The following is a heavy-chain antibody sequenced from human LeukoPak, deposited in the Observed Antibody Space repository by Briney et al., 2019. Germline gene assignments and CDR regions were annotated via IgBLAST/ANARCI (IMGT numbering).Heavy chain of an antibody. CDR1: GFTVSSNY. Sequence: PGGSLRLSCAASGFTVSSNYMSWVRQAPGKGLEWVSLIYSGGDTYYADSVKGRFTISRDNSKNTLYLQMYSLKPEDTAVYYCARDESYWGQGTLATVSS. V-gene: IGHV3-66*01. J-gene: IGHJ4*02. CDR3: ARDESY. CDR2: IYSGGDT. D-gene: IGHD3-3*01.